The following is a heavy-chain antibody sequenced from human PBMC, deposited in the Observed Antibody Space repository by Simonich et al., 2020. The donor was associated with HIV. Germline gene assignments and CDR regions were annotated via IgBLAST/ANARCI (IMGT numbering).Heavy chain of an antibody. J-gene: IGHJ6*02. Sequence: QVQLVQSGAEVKKPGASVKVSCKASGYTFTGYFVHWVRQAPGQGLEYLGRINPHSGGTNYAQKFQGRGTMTRDTSITTAYMELSRLRSDDTAVYYCARSLMVGGVYHYYAMDVWGQGTTVTVSS. CDR1: GYTFTGYF. D-gene: IGHD1-26*01. CDR3: ARSLMVGGVYHYYAMDV. CDR2: INPHSGGT. V-gene: IGHV1-2*06.